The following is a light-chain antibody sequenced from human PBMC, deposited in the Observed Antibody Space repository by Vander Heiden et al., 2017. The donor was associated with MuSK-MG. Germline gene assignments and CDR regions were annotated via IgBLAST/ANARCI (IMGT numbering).Light chain of an antibody. CDR3: QQYGSSPIT. V-gene: IGKV3-20*01. J-gene: IGKJ5*01. CDR2: GAS. Sequence: ELVLTQSPDTLSLSPWERATLSCRASQSVSSSFLDWYQQKTGQAPRLLISGASSRATGIPDRFSGSGSGTDFTLTISRLEPEDFAVYYCQQYGSSPITFGQGTRLEIK. CDR1: QSVSSSF.